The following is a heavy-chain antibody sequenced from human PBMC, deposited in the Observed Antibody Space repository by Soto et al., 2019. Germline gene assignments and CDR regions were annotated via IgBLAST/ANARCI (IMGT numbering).Heavy chain of an antibody. Sequence: SSVKVSCKASGYDFTAYDINWVRQASGQGLEWMGWMNPINGATGTARRFQGRVSLSRNTATGTAYLELTSLRSDDTAVYYCGRGPSPRAPAGGTPYSCSSAVSGQGNMVTLFS. CDR1: GYDFTAYD. CDR2: MNPINGAT. J-gene: IGHJ6*02. V-gene: IGHV1-8*02. D-gene: IGHD6-13*01. CDR3: GRGPSPRAPAGGTPYSCSSAV.